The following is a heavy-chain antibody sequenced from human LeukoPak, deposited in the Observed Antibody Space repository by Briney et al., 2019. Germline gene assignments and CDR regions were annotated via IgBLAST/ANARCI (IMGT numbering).Heavy chain of an antibody. J-gene: IGHJ5*02. CDR1: GFTFSSYG. V-gene: IGHV3-30*18. Sequence: GGSLRLSCAASGFTFSSYGMHWVRLAPGKGLEWVAVTSYDGSNKYYADSVKGRFTISRDNSKNTLYLQMNSLRAEDTAVYYCAKDIAAAGTRWFDPWGQGTLVTVSS. D-gene: IGHD6-13*01. CDR2: TSYDGSNK. CDR3: AKDIAAAGTRWFDP.